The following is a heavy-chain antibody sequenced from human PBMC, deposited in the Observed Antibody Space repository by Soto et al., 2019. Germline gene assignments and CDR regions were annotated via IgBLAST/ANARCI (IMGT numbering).Heavy chain of an antibody. CDR3: AKGIAAAGTGGYYFDY. Sequence: PGGSLRLSCAASGFTFSSYAMSWVRQAPGKGLEWVSAISGSGGSTYYADSVKGRFTISRDNSKNTLYLQMNSLRAEDTVVYYCAKGIAAAGTGGYYFDYWGQGTLVTVSS. CDR2: ISGSGGST. CDR1: GFTFSSYA. V-gene: IGHV3-23*01. J-gene: IGHJ4*02. D-gene: IGHD6-13*01.